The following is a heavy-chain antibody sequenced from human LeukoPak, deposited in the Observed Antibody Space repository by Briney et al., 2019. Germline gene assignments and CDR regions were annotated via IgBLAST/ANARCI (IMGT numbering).Heavy chain of an antibody. Sequence: SVKVSCKASGGTFSSYAISWVRQAPGQGLEWMGGIIPIFGTANYAQKFRGRVTITTDESTSTAYMELSRLRSEDTAVYYCASGGIAARPDYYYYYMDVWGKGTTVTVSS. J-gene: IGHJ6*03. CDR3: ASGGIAARPDYYYYYMDV. CDR1: GGTFSSYA. CDR2: IIPIFGTA. V-gene: IGHV1-69*05. D-gene: IGHD6-6*01.